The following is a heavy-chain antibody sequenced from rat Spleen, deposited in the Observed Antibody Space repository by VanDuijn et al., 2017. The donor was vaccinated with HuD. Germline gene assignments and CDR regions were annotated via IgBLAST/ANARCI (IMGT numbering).Heavy chain of an antibody. CDR3: SRDEYRDNWGFGY. CDR1: GFSLTTYN. Sequence: QVQLKESGPGLVQPSQTLSLTCTVAGFSLTTYNVHWVRQPPGKGLEWMGVIWNIGGTRLNPALKSRLSISKDTSKSQVFLKMNSLQTEDTAIYFCSRDEYRDNWGFGYWGQGTLVTVSS. V-gene: IGHV2-41*01. D-gene: IGHD1-5*01. J-gene: IGHJ3*01. CDR2: IWNIGGT.